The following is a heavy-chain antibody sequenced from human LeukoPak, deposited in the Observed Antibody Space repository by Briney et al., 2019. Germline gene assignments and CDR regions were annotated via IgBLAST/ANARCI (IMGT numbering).Heavy chain of an antibody. CDR3: ARALGYSYGYAVDY. CDR2: IKQDGSEK. J-gene: IGHJ4*02. V-gene: IGHV3-7*01. CDR1: GFTFSSYW. Sequence: GGSLRLSCAASGFTFSSYWMSWVRQAPGKGLEWVANIKQDGSEKYYVDSVKGRFTISGDNAKNSLYLQMNSLRAEDTAVYYCARALGYSYGYAVDYWGQETLVTVSS. D-gene: IGHD5-18*01.